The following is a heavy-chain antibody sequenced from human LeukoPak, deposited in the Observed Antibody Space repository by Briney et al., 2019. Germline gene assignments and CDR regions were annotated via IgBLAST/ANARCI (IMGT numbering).Heavy chain of an antibody. J-gene: IGHJ4*01. D-gene: IGHD6-19*01. CDR2: IYSGGST. Sequence: GSLRLSCAVSGFTVTNDYMNWVRQAPGKGLEWVSIIYSGGSTCYADSVKGRFTISRDSSNNTLFLQMTNLRAEDSGLYYCATDVRSSPLGFWGHGTLVTVSS. CDR1: GFTVTNDY. CDR3: ATDVRSSPLGF. V-gene: IGHV3-66*01.